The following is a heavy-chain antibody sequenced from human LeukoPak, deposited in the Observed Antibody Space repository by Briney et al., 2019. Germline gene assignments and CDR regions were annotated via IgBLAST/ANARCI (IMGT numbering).Heavy chain of an antibody. CDR3: AKDEGGNSRYYYYYYGMDV. CDR1: GLTFSDYT. Sequence: GRTLRLSSAPSGLTFSDYTMLWGTESAGQHLEGVTGFGRNSVSIGYADFVKGRFIISRDNANNSLYLQMNSLSAEDTALYYCAKDEGGNSRYYYYYYGMDVWGQGTTVTVSS. V-gene: IGHV3-9*01. D-gene: IGHD4-23*01. J-gene: IGHJ6*02. CDR2: FGRNSVSI.